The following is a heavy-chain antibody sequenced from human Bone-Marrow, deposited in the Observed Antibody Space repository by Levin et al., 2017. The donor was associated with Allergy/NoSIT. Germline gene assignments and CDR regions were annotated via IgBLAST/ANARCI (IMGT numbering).Heavy chain of an antibody. CDR2: IDWDDDK. J-gene: IGHJ2*01. CDR3: ARIDFSGWYFDL. Sequence: SGPTLVKPTQTLTLTCTFSGFSLTNTGMRLSWVRQSPGKALEWLARIDWDDDKFYSKSLEPRLTISKDTSKNQVVLTMTNLDPVDTATYYCARIDFSGWYFDLWGRGILVTGSA. D-gene: IGHD3-10*01. CDR1: GFSLTNTGMR. V-gene: IGHV2-70*04.